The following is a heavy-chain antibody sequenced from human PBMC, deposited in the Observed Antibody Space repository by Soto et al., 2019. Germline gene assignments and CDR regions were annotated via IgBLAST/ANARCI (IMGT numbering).Heavy chain of an antibody. CDR3: ARGSALGTFGLDV. V-gene: IGHV4-4*02. D-gene: IGHD1-26*01. CDR1: GGSIRNSDW. J-gene: IGHJ6*02. Sequence: SETLSLTCAVSGGSIRNSDWWSWVRQPPGQGLEWIGEIHHTGNNKYNPSLRSRVSMSVDTSKKHVSLQVNSVTGADTAVYYCARGSALGTFGLDVWGQGTTVTVSS. CDR2: IHHTGNN.